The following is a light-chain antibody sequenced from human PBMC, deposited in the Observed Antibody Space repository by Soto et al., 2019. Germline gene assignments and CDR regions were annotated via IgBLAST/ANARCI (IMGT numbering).Light chain of an antibody. CDR1: QSVSSSY. V-gene: IGKV3-20*01. Sequence: EIVLTQSPGTLSLSPGERATLSCGASQSVSSSYLAWYQQKPGQAPRLLIYGASSRATGIPDRFSGSGSGTDFTLTISRLEPEDFAVYYCQQYHHWPPITFGQGTRLEIK. J-gene: IGKJ5*01. CDR3: QQYHHWPPIT. CDR2: GAS.